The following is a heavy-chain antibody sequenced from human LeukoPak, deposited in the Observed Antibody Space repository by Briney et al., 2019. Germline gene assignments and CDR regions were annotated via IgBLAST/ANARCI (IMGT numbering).Heavy chain of an antibody. D-gene: IGHD3-22*01. CDR3: AREPRDSSGYYYGGN. CDR1: GGSISSSSYY. J-gene: IGHJ4*02. CDR2: IYYSGST. V-gene: IGHV4-39*07. Sequence: SETLSLTCTVSGGSISSSSYYWGWIRQPPGKGLEWIGRIYYSGSTYYNPSLKSRVTISVDTSKNQFSLKLSSVTAADTAVYYCAREPRDSSGYYYGGNWGQGTLVTVSS.